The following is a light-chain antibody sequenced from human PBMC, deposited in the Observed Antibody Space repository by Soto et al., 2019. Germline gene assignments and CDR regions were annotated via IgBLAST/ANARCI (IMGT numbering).Light chain of an antibody. J-gene: IGKJ4*01. CDR1: QTISSW. CDR3: QQSFSIPLT. CDR2: AAS. Sequence: DIQMTQSPSTLSGSVGDRVTITCRASQTISSWLAWYQQRPGQAPTVLIYAASSLQNGVPARFGGSGSGTEFTLTISNLKPEDCEIYYCQQSFSIPLTFGGGTKVDIK. V-gene: IGKV1-39*01.